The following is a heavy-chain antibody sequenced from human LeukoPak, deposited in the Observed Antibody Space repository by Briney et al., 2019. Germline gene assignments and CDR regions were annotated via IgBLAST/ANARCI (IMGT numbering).Heavy chain of an antibody. CDR2: INPNSGDT. J-gene: IGHJ4*02. CDR1: GYTFIGYY. CDR3: VREIVEYFSGCRCGV. D-gene: IGHD2-15*01. Sequence: GASVKVSYTASGYTFIGYYMHWVRQAHGQGMEWMGWINPNSGDTNYAQKFQGRVTMTRDTSISTASIELSRLISYDTAVYYCVREIVEYFSGCRCGVWGQGTPVTVSS. V-gene: IGHV1-2*02.